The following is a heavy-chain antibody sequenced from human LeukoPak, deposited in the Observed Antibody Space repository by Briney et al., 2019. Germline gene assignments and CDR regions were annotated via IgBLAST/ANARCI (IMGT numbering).Heavy chain of an antibody. V-gene: IGHV4-31*03. D-gene: IGHD4-11*01. Sequence: PSETLSLTCTVSGGSISSGGYYWSWIRQHPGKGLEWIGYIYYSGSTYYNPSLKSRVTISVDTSKNQFSLKLSSVTAADTAVYYCAGRYSREYPEGGWFDPWGQGTLVTVSS. CDR2: IYYSGST. CDR3: AGRYSREYPEGGWFDP. CDR1: GGSISSGGYY. J-gene: IGHJ5*02.